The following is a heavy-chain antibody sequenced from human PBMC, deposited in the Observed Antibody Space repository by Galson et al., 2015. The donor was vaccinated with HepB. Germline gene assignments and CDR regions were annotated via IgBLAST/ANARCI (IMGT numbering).Heavy chain of an antibody. CDR3: ARDAAVWFGELWNWFDP. Sequence: SLRLSCAASGFTLSSYSVNWVRQAPGKGLEWVSYISSSSSTIYYADSVKGRFTISRDNAKNSLYLQMNSLRDEDTAVYYCARDAAVWFGELWNWFDPWGQGTLVTVSS. J-gene: IGHJ5*02. CDR1: GFTLSSYS. D-gene: IGHD3-10*01. CDR2: ISSSSSTI. V-gene: IGHV3-48*02.